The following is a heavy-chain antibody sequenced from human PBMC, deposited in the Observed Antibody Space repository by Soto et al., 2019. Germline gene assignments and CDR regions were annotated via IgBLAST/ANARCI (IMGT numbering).Heavy chain of an antibody. CDR1: GFSLSTPGVG. V-gene: IGHV2-5*02. J-gene: IGHJ4*02. D-gene: IGHD6-13*01. CDR2: IYWDDDK. Sequence: QITLKESGPTLVKPTQTLTLTCTFSGFSLSTPGVGVGWIRQPPGKALEWLALIYWDDDKRYSPSLKSRLTIPKDTSKDQVVLTMTDMDPVDTATYFCAHRVPTPGTFDYWGQGTLVTVSS. CDR3: AHRVPTPGTFDY.